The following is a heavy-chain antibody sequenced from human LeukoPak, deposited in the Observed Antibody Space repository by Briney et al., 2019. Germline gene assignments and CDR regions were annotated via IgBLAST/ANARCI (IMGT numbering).Heavy chain of an antibody. CDR1: GGSISSYY. J-gene: IGHJ6*03. Sequence: TSETLSLTCTVSGGSISSYYWSWIRQPPGKGLEWIGCIYYSGYTNYKSSLKSRVTISVDTSKNQFSLKLSSVTAADTAVYYCARTTMVRGTYYMDVWGKGTTVTVPS. CDR2: IYYSGYT. D-gene: IGHD3-10*01. CDR3: ARTTMVRGTYYMDV. V-gene: IGHV4-59*01.